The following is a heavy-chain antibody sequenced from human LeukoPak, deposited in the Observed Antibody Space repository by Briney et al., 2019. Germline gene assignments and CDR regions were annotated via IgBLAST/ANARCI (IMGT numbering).Heavy chain of an antibody. J-gene: IGHJ2*01. CDR2: IISGGGGR. CDR1: GFTFSDYQ. V-gene: IGHV3-11*04. CDR3: ARERSTVTRGSFAL. Sequence: GGSLRLSCAASGFTFSDYQMRWIPQTPGKGRTWVAYIISGGGGRYYADSVKGRFTISRDNAKSSLYLQMNSLRAEDTAVYYCARERSTVTRGSFALWGRGTRVTVSS. D-gene: IGHD4-17*01.